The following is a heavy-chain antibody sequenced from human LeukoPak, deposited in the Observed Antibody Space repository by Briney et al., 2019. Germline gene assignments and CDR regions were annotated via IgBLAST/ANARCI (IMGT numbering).Heavy chain of an antibody. CDR3: ARPGEVDRVPFDI. J-gene: IGHJ3*02. CDR1: GYTFTRYY. Sequence: ASVKVSCKASGYTFTRYYIHWVRQAPGQGLEWMGMINPSGGDTSYAQKFQGRVTMTRDTSTNTVYMDLSSLRSEDTAVYYCARPGEVDRVPFDIWGQGTMVTVSS. CDR2: INPSGGDT. D-gene: IGHD3-10*01. V-gene: IGHV1-46*01.